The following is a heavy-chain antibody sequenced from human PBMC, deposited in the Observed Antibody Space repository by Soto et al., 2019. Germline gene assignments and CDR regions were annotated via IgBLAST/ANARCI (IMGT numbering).Heavy chain of an antibody. CDR2: ISAYNGNT. D-gene: IGHD2-2*01. J-gene: IGHJ3*02. Sequence: QVQLVQSGAEVKKPGASVKVSCKASGYTFTSYGISWVRQAPGQGLEWMGWISAYNGNTNYAQKLQGRVTMTTYTSTSTAYMELRSLRSDDTAVYYCAREQDIVLVPLMRAPGSDAFDIWGQGTMVTVSS. V-gene: IGHV1-18*01. CDR1: GYTFTSYG. CDR3: AREQDIVLVPLMRAPGSDAFDI.